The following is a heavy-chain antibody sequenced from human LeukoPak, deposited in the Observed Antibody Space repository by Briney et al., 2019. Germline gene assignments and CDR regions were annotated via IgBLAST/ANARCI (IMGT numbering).Heavy chain of an antibody. D-gene: IGHD6-13*01. CDR1: GFTFGNYA. Sequence: PGGSLRLSCAASGFTFGNYAFHWVRQSPGKGLEWVASISYDSYNIYYEDSVKGRFTLSRDNSENTLYLQMNSLRLDDTAIYYCARGYQVPSGYDLWGQGTPVTVSS. J-gene: IGHJ5*02. V-gene: IGHV3-30-3*01. CDR3: ARGYQVPSGYDL. CDR2: ISYDSYNI.